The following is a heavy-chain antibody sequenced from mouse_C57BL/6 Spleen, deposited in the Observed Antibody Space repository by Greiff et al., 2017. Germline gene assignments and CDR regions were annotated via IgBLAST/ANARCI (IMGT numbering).Heavy chain of an antibody. J-gene: IGHJ2*01. V-gene: IGHV1-52*01. CDR1: GYTFTSYW. D-gene: IGHD4-1*01. CDR2: IDPSDSET. Sequence: QVQLKQPGAELVRPGSSVKLSCKASGYTFTSYWMHWVKQRPIQGLEWIGNIDPSDSETHYNQKFKDKATLTVDKSSSTAYMQLSSLTSEDSAVYDCARETGRDYYYIDYWGQGTTLTVSS. CDR3: ARETGRDYYYIDY.